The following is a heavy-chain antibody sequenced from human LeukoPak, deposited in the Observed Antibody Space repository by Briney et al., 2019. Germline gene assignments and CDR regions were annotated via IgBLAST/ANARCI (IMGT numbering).Heavy chain of an antibody. V-gene: IGHV3-11*04. CDR1: GFTLSDYY. D-gene: IGHD3-10*02. Sequence: GGSLRLSCAATGFTLSDYYMSWIRQAPGKGLERVSYISSSGSTIYYTDSVKGRFTISRDNAKNSLYLQMNSLRAEDTAVYYCAELGITMIGGVWGKGTTVTISS. CDR2: ISSSGSTI. J-gene: IGHJ6*04. CDR3: AELGITMIGGV.